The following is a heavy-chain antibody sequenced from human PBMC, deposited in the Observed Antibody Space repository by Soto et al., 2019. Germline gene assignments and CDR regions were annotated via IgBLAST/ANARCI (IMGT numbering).Heavy chain of an antibody. CDR2: IGTSGDT. Sequence: EVQLVEAGGGLVQPGGSLRLSCAASGFTFSSYAMHWVRQGAGKGLEWISTIGTSGDTYYPVSVRGRFATSRENAKNSLYLQMSSLRAEDTALYYCARKALSHGAFDLWGQGTVVTVSS. CDR3: ARKALSHGAFDL. V-gene: IGHV3-13*01. J-gene: IGHJ3*01. CDR1: GFTFSSYA.